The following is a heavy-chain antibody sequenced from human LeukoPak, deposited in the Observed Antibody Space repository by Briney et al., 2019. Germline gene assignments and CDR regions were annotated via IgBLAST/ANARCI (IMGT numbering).Heavy chain of an antibody. Sequence: ASVKVSCKASGYTFTSYGISWVRQAPGQGLEWMGWISAYNGNTNYAQKLQGRVTMTTDTSTSTAYVELRSLRSDDTAVYYCARDPLGVIVGATNWFDPWGQGTLVTVSS. V-gene: IGHV1-18*01. CDR1: GYTFTSYG. CDR3: ARDPLGVIVGATNWFDP. J-gene: IGHJ5*02. D-gene: IGHD1-26*01. CDR2: ISAYNGNT.